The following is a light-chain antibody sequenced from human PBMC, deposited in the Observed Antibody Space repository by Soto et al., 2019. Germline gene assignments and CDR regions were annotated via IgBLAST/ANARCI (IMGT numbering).Light chain of an antibody. CDR3: CSYAGSYSVI. CDR2: NAF. J-gene: IGLJ2*01. CDR1: SSDVGLYNL. V-gene: IGLV2-23*01. Sequence: QSVLTQPASVSGSPGQSITISCTGTSSDVGLYNLVSWYQQHPGKAPKLMIYNAFKRPSGVSNRFSGSKSGNTASLTISGLQAEDEADYFCCSYAGSYSVIFGGGTKVTVL.